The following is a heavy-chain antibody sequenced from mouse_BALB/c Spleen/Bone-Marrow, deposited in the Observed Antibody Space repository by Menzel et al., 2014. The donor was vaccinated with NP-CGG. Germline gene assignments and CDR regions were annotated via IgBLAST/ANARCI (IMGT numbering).Heavy chain of an antibody. V-gene: IGHV1-37*01. CDR3: GRGDDYDGDLDR. CDR1: GYSFTGYF. D-gene: IGHD2-4*01. Sequence: EVQRVESGPELVKPGASVKISCKASGYSFTGYFMNWVKQSHGKSLEWIGRINPYNGDTFYNQKFKGKATLTVDKSSSTAHMELLSLTSEDSAVYYCGRGDDYDGDLDRWGQGTTLTVSS. CDR2: INPYNGDT. J-gene: IGHJ2*01.